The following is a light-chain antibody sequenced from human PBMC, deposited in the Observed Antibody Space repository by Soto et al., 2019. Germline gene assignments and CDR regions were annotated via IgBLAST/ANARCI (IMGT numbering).Light chain of an antibody. Sequence: DIQMTQSPSTLSASVGDRVTITCRASQSISSWLAWYQQKPGKAPKLLIYKAYSLEFGVQSRFSGSGSGTEFTLTIAGLQPDDFATYYCKQYDTSPLTFGGGTKVDIK. CDR1: QSISSW. CDR2: KAY. V-gene: IGKV1-5*03. CDR3: KQYDTSPLT. J-gene: IGKJ4*01.